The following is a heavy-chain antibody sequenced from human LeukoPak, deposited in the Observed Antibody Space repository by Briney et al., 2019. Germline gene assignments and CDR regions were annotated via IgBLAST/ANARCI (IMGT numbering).Heavy chain of an antibody. D-gene: IGHD2-2*01. Sequence: GSSVKVSCKASGGTFNTYVFTWVRQAPGQGLEWMGKIIPVIDIAKYAQKFRGRVTITADKSTSTAYMELSSLRSEDSAVYYCATEGTKDCSGTSCYEDSWGQGSLVTVSS. V-gene: IGHV1-69*04. CDR1: GGTFNTYV. CDR3: ATEGTKDCSGTSCYEDS. CDR2: IIPVIDIA. J-gene: IGHJ4*02.